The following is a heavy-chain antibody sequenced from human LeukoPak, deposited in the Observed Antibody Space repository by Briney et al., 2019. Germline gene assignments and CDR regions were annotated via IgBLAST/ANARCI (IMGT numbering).Heavy chain of an antibody. J-gene: IGHJ6*02. V-gene: IGHV4-4*07. CDR2: VHGSGNI. Sequence: SETLSLTCVVSGASITSHFWSWIRQPAGKGLEWIGCVHGSGNINYSPSLEGRVTMSVDTSTNQVSLRLTSATAADTAIYFCARDGGVAAAAYYYSAADVWGHGAKVIVSS. D-gene: IGHD6-13*01. CDR1: GASITSHF. CDR3: ARDGGVAAAAYYYSAADV.